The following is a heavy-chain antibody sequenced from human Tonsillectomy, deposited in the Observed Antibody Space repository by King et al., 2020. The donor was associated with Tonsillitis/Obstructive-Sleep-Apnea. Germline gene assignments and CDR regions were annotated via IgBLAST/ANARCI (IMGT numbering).Heavy chain of an antibody. CDR2: INHSGST. J-gene: IGHJ4*02. CDR1: GGSFSGYY. V-gene: IGHV4-34*01. Sequence: VQLPQWGAGLLKPSETLSLTCAVYGGSFSGYYWSWIRQPPGKGLEWIGEINHSGSTNYNPSLKSRVTISVDTSKNQFSLKLSSVTAADTAVYYCARDYYDSSGPGYYFDYWGQGTLVTVSS. CDR3: ARDYYDSSGPGYYFDY. D-gene: IGHD3-22*01.